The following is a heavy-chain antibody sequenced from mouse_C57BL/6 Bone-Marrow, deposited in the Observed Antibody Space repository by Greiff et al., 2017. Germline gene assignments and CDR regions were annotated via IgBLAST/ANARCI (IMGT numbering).Heavy chain of an antibody. D-gene: IGHD2-3*01. CDR3: ALDGYRFWYFDV. V-gene: IGHV1-64*01. J-gene: IGHJ1*03. CDR1: GYTFTSYW. Sequence: QVQLQQPGAELVKPGASVKLSCKASGYTFTSYWMHWVKQRPGQGLEWIGMIHPNSGSTNYNEKFKSKATLTVDNSSSTAYMQLSSLTSEDSAVYYCALDGYRFWYFDVWGTGTTVTVSS. CDR2: IHPNSGST.